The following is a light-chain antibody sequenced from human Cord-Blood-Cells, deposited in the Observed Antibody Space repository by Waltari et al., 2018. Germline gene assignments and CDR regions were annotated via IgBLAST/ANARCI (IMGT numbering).Light chain of an antibody. CDR3: QQYYSTPYT. CDR2: WAS. J-gene: IGKJ2*01. Sequence: DIVMTQSPDSLAVSLGERAHINCKSSQSVLYSSNNKNYLAWYQQKPGHPPKLLIYWASTRESGVPDRFSGSGSGTDFTLTISSLQAEDVAVYYCQQYYSTPYTFGQGTKLEIK. CDR1: QSVLYSSNNKNY. V-gene: IGKV4-1*01.